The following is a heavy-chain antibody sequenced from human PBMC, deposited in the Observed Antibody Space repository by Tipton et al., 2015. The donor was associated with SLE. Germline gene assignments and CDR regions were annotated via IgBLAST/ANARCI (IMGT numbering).Heavy chain of an antibody. D-gene: IGHD3-10*01. CDR2: IYYSGST. J-gene: IGHJ6*03. V-gene: IGHV4-59*01. CDR3: ARDHLPGGYYDYMAV. CDR1: GGSISSYY. Sequence: TLSLTCTVSGGSISSYYWSWIRQPPGKGLEWIGYIYYSGSTNYNPSLQSRVTISIDTSRNQLSLKLNSVTAADTAVYYCARDHLPGGYYDYMAVWGKGTTVTVSS.